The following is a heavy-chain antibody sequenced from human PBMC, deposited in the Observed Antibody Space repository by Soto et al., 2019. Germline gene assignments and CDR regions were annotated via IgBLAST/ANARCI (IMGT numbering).Heavy chain of an antibody. Sequence: ASVKVSCKASGGTFSSYTISWVRQAPGQGLEWMGRIIPILGIANYAQKFQGRVTITADKSTSTAYMELSSLRSEDTAVYYCASGDIVVVPAAPLDYWGQGTLVTVSS. CDR2: IIPILGIA. J-gene: IGHJ4*02. CDR3: ASGDIVVVPAAPLDY. D-gene: IGHD2-2*01. CDR1: GGTFSSYT. V-gene: IGHV1-69*02.